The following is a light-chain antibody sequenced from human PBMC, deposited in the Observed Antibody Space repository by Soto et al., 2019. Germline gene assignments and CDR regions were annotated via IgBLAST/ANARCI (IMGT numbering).Light chain of an antibody. Sequence: QSVLTQPPSASGIPGQRVTISCSGSRSNVGSNTVNWYQQLPGTAPKLLIYSNNQRPSGVPARFSGSKSATSASLAISGLQSEDEADYYCAAWDDSLNGYVFGTGTKVTVL. J-gene: IGLJ1*01. CDR2: SNN. CDR1: RSNVGSNT. V-gene: IGLV1-44*01. CDR3: AAWDDSLNGYV.